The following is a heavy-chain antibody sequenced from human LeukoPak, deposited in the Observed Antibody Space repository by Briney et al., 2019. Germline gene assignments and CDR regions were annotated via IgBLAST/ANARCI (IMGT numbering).Heavy chain of an antibody. V-gene: IGHV3-43D*03. CDR1: GFTFYDYA. D-gene: IGHD6-19*01. Sequence: PGGSLRLSCAASGFTFYDYAMHWVRQVLGKGLEWISLISWDAGSTYYADSVKGRFTISRDNAENSLYLQMNSLSAEDTALYYCARDVAGTGWHIDLWGQGTLVTVSS. CDR2: ISWDAGST. CDR3: ARDVAGTGWHIDL. J-gene: IGHJ5*02.